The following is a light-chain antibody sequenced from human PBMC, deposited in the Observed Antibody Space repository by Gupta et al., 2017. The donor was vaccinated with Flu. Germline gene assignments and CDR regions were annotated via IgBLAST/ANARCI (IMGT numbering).Light chain of an antibody. J-gene: IGKJ5*01. V-gene: IGKV2-28*01. Sequence: TPGEPASISCRSSQSLLQSNGYNYLEWYLQKPGQSPQLLIYLNSNLAPGVPDRFSASGSGTDFTRKISSVEAEDVGIYYCMPGLPAHPITFGQGTRLEIK. CDR3: MPGLPAHPIT. CDR1: QSLLQSNGYNY. CDR2: LNS.